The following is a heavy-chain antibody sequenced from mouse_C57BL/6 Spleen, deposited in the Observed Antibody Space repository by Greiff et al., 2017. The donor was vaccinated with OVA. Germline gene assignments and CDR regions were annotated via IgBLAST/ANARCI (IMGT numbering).Heavy chain of an antibody. D-gene: IGHD2-4*01. Sequence: VKLVESGAELARPGASVKMSCKASGYTFTSYTMHWVKQRPGQGLEWIGYINPSSGYTKYNQKFKDKATLTADKSSSTAYMQLSSLTSEDSAVYYCARYGDYDGGDFDYWGQGTTLTVSS. CDR1: GYTFTSYT. J-gene: IGHJ2*01. CDR3: ARYGDYDGGDFDY. CDR2: INPSSGYT. V-gene: IGHV1-4*01.